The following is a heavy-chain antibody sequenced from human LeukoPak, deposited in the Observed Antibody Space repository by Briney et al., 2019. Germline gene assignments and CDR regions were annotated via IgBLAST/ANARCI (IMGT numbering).Heavy chain of an antibody. CDR3: ARDGEDGPDY. CDR1: GFTFSSYE. Sequence: PGGSLRLSCAASGFTFSSYEMNWVRQAPGKGLEWVPYISSSGSTIYYADSVKGRFTISRDSAKNSLYLQMNSLRAEDTAVYYCARDGEDGPDYWGQGTLVTVSS. J-gene: IGHJ4*02. CDR2: ISSSGSTI. V-gene: IGHV3-48*03. D-gene: IGHD5-24*01.